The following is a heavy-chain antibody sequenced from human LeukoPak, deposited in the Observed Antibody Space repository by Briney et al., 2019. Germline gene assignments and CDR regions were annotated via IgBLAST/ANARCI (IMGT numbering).Heavy chain of an antibody. CDR1: GYTFNRYD. V-gene: IGHV1-8*01. CDR2: MNPNSGNT. J-gene: IGHJ4*02. CDR3: ARGRVNYGS. Sequence: ASEKVPCKASGYTFNRYDIHWVRPATGQGLEWMGWMNPNSGNTGYAQKFKGRVTMTRNTSISTAYMELSSLRSGDTAVYYCARGRVNYGSWGQGTLVTVSS. D-gene: IGHD4-11*01.